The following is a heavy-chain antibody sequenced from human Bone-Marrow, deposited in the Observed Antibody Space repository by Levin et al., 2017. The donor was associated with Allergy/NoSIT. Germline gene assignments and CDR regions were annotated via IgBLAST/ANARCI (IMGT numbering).Heavy chain of an antibody. D-gene: IGHD6-13*01. V-gene: IGHV4-30-4*01. J-gene: IGHJ6*02. CDR1: GGSISSGDYY. Sequence: SETLSLTCTVSGGSISSGDYYWTWIRQPPGKGLEWIGYIYYSGSTFYNPSLKSRVAVSVDTSKNQFSLKLTSVTAADTAVYYCAGEVGRLTSSKYYFGMDVWGQGTTVTVSS. CDR2: IYYSGST. CDR3: AGEVGRLTSSKYYFGMDV.